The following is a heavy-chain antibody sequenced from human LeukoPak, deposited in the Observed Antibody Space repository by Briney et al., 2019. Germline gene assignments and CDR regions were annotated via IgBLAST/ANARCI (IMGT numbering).Heavy chain of an antibody. CDR3: AREPAATVAGTPLLDY. J-gene: IGHJ4*02. CDR2: MNPNSGNT. V-gene: IGHV1-8*01. CDR1: GYTFTSYD. Sequence: ASVKVSCKASGYTFTSYDINWVRQATGQGLEWMGWMNPNSGNTGYAQKFQGRVTMTRNTSISTAYMELSSLSSEDTAVYYCAREPAATVAGTPLLDYWGQGTLVTVSS. D-gene: IGHD6-19*01.